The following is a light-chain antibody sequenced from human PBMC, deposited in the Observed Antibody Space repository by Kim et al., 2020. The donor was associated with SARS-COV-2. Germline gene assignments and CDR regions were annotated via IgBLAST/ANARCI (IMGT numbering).Light chain of an antibody. CDR1: SSDIGSYNF. V-gene: IGLV2-8*01. Sequence: GQSVTMSGTGASSDIGSYNFVSWYQQLPGKAPKLMIYEVTKRPSGVPDRFSGSKSGNTASLTVSGLQADDEADYYCSSYAGSNNFVFGTGTKVTVL. CDR2: EVT. J-gene: IGLJ1*01. CDR3: SSYAGSNNFV.